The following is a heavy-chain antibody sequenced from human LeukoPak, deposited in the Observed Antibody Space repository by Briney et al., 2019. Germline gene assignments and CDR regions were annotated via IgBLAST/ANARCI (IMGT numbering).Heavy chain of an antibody. CDR1: GGSISSSSYY. D-gene: IGHD1-26*01. J-gene: IGHJ4*02. V-gene: IGHV4-39*07. CDR3: ARARYSGSSNRVFDY. Sequence: PSETLSLTCTVSGGSISSSSYYWGWIRQPPGKGLEWIGCIYYSGSTNYNPSLKSRVTISVDTSKNQFSLKLSSVTAADTAVYYCARARYSGSSNRVFDYWGQGTLVTVSS. CDR2: IYYSGST.